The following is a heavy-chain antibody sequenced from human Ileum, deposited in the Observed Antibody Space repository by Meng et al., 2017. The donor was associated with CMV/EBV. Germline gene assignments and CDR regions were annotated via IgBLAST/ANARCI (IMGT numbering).Heavy chain of an antibody. CDR2: ISAYNGNT. V-gene: IGHV1-18*01. Sequence: GKLGQSGPEVKKPGGPVKVSCKGSGYTFTSTGIAWMRQAPGKGLEWMGWISAYNGNTDYAQKFQGRVTMTTDASTSTAYMELGSLTSDDSAMYYCARDPLRWGAGDYHYYGMDVWGQGTMVTVSS. CDR1: GYTFTSTG. D-gene: IGHD3-16*01. J-gene: IGHJ6*02. CDR3: ARDPLRWGAGDYHYYGMDV.